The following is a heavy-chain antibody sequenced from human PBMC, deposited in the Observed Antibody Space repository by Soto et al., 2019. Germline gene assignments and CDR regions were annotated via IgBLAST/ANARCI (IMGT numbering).Heavy chain of an antibody. CDR2: INPNSGST. J-gene: IGHJ3*02. CDR3: AKGLRFLEWSHDTLAFDI. V-gene: IGHV1-2*04. CDR1: GYTFTSYG. Sequence: ASVKVSCKASGYTFTSYGISWVRQAPGQGLEWMGWINPNSGSTNYAQKFQGWVTMTRDTSISTAYMELSRLRSDDTALYYCAKGLRFLEWSHDTLAFDIWGQGTMVTVSS. D-gene: IGHD3-3*01.